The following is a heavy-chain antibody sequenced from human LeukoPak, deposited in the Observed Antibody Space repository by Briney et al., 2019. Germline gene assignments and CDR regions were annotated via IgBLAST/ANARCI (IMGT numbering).Heavy chain of an antibody. Sequence: SETLSLTCAVYGGSFRGYYWSWIRQPPGKGLEWIGEINHSGSTNYNPSLKSRVTISVDTSKNQFSLKLSSVTAADTAVYYCARAYRYYYDSSGYGPWFDPWGQGTLVTVSS. J-gene: IGHJ5*02. CDR3: ARAYRYYYDSSGYGPWFDP. CDR2: INHSGST. V-gene: IGHV4-34*01. D-gene: IGHD3-22*01. CDR1: GGSFRGYY.